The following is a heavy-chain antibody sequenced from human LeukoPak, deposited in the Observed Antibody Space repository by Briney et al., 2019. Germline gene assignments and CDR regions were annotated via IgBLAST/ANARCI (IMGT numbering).Heavy chain of an antibody. CDR2: INPSGGST. J-gene: IGHJ4*02. CDR1: GYTITNNY. D-gene: IGHD3-22*01. V-gene: IGHV1-46*01. Sequence: ASVKVSCKASGYTITNNYMHWVRQAPGQGLEWMGIINPSGGSTSYAQKFQGRVTMTRDMSTSTVYMELSSLRSEDTAVYYCARAYYYDSSGYYYVGYFDYWGQGTLVTVSS. CDR3: ARAYYYDSSGYYYVGYFDY.